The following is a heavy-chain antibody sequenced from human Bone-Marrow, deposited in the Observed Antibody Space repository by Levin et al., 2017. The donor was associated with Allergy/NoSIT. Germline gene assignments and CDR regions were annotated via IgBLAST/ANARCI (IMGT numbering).Heavy chain of an antibody. Sequence: SETLSLTCTVSGGSISSGDYYWSWIRQPPGKGLEWIGYIYYSGSTYYNPSLKSRVTISVDTSKNQFSLKLSSVTAADTAVYYCARAARPRDGSGRFDYWGQGTLVTVSS. CDR1: GGSISSGDYY. V-gene: IGHV4-30-4*01. J-gene: IGHJ4*02. D-gene: IGHD3-10*01. CDR2: IYYSGST. CDR3: ARAARPRDGSGRFDY.